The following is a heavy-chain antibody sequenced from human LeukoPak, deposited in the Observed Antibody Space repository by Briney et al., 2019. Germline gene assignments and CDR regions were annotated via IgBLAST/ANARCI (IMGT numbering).Heavy chain of an antibody. J-gene: IGHJ3*02. Sequence: ASVKVSCQTSGYTFTAHFIHWVRQAPGQGLEWVGLINPLSGDTTYAQRLQGRVTLTRDTSIRTAFMELGSLGSGDTAVYYCARGGIEVPAFDMWGRGTMVTVSS. CDR2: INPLSGDT. CDR1: GYTFTAHF. V-gene: IGHV1-2*02. CDR3: ARGGIEVPAFDM. D-gene: IGHD1-26*01.